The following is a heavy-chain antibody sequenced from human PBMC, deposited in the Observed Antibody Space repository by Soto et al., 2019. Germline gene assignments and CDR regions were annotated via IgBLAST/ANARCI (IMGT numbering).Heavy chain of an antibody. CDR1: GFNFSNHW. CDR3: ARESGDWPLNWFDP. D-gene: IGHD2-21*02. V-gene: IGHV3-74*01. J-gene: IGHJ5*02. Sequence: GGPLRLSCAASGFNFSNHWMHWVRQRPAEGLVWVSRITSDGKSKAYAESVKGRFAISRDNAKNTLYLQMNGLTAEDTAVCYCARESGDWPLNWFDPWGQGTLVTVSS. CDR2: ITSDGKSK.